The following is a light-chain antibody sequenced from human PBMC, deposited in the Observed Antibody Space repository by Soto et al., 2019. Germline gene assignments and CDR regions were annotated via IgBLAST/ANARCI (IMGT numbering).Light chain of an antibody. CDR3: AAWDDSLNGYV. V-gene: IGLV1-44*01. CDR1: SSTIESNT. CDR2: SNY. J-gene: IGLJ1*01. Sequence: QSVLTQPPSASGTPGQRVTISCSGSSSTIESNTVTWYQQLPGTAPKLVIYSNYDRPSGVPDRFSGSASGTSASLVIRGLQSEDEADYYCAAWDDSLNGYVFGGGTKLTVL.